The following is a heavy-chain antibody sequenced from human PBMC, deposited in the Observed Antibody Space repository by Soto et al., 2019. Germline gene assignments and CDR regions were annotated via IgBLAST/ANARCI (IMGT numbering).Heavy chain of an antibody. Sequence: LRLSCAASGFTFSGSAMHWVRQASGKGLEWVGRIRSKANSYATAYAASVKGRFTISRDDSKNTAYLQMNSLKTEDTAVHYCTSGILLIEHWGQGTLVTVSS. D-gene: IGHD2-15*01. J-gene: IGHJ4*02. V-gene: IGHV3-73*01. CDR2: IRSKANSYAT. CDR1: GFTFSGSA. CDR3: TSGILLIEH.